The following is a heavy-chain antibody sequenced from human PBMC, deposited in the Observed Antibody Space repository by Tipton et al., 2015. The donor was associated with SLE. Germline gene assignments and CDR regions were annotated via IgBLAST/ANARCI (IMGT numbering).Heavy chain of an antibody. CDR2: IYYSGST. CDR1: GGSFSGYY. J-gene: IGHJ4*02. D-gene: IGHD3-10*01. CDR3: ARNPNPRYRVRGVMGDFDY. V-gene: IGHV4-34*01. Sequence: TLSLTCAVYGGSFSGYYWSWIRQPPGKGLEWIGSIYYSGSTYYNPSLKSRVTISVDTSKNQFSLKLSSVTAADTAVYYCARNPNPRYRVRGVMGDFDYWGQGTLVTVSS.